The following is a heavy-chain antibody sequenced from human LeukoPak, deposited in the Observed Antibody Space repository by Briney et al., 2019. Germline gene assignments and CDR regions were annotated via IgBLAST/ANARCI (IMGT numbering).Heavy chain of an antibody. Sequence: PGGSLRLSCAASEFSVGSNYMTWVRQAPGKGLEYVSAISSNGGSTYYANSVKGRFTISRDNSKNTLYLQMGSLRAEDMAVYYCAWGRAVAGTFDYYYYMDVWGKGTTVTISS. V-gene: IGHV3-64*01. J-gene: IGHJ6*03. CDR1: EFSVGSNY. CDR2: ISSNGGST. D-gene: IGHD6-19*01. CDR3: AWGRAVAGTFDYYYYMDV.